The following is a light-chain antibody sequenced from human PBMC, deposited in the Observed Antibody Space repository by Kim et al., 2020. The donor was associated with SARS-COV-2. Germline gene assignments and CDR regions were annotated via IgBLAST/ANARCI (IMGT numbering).Light chain of an antibody. Sequence: ASVGDRVTITCRASQDISNYVVWYQQKPGKVHKVLIYAASALHSGVPSRFSGGGFGTDFTLTISSLQPEDVATYYCQKYNAAPWTFGQGTKVEIK. CDR2: AAS. CDR1: QDISNY. CDR3: QKYNAAPWT. J-gene: IGKJ1*01. V-gene: IGKV1-27*01.